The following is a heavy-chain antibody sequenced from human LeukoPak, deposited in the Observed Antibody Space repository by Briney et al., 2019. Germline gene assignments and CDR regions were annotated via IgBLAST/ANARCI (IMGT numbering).Heavy chain of an antibody. CDR2: ISGSGGST. CDR3: AKVRYGIAVAGLEDY. Sequence: GGSLRLPCAASGFTFSSYAMSWVRQAPGKGLEWVSAISGSGGSTYYADSVKGRFTISRDNSKNTLYLQMNSLRAEDTAVYYCAKVRYGIAVAGLEDYWGQGTLVTVSS. J-gene: IGHJ4*02. V-gene: IGHV3-23*01. CDR1: GFTFSSYA. D-gene: IGHD6-19*01.